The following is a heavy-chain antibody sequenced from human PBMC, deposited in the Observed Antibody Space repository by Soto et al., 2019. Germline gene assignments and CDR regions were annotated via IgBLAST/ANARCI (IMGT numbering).Heavy chain of an antibody. CDR3: ARLMGTRFEL. D-gene: IGHD2-8*01. J-gene: IGHJ4*02. V-gene: IGHV3-72*01. CDR2: ARNKANSYTK. Sequence: GGSVRLSCAASGFTFSDHRMDWVRQAPGEGLEWVGRARNKANSYTKAYAASVKGRFTISRDDSKNSLSLQMKSLKTEDTAVYFCARLMGTRFELWGQGTIVTVSS. CDR1: GFTFSDHR.